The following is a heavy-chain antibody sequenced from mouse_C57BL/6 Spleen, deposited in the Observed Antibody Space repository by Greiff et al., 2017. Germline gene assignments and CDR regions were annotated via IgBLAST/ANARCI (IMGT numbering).Heavy chain of an antibody. CDR2: ISDGGSYT. Sequence: EVHLVESGGGLVKPGGSLKLSCAASGFTFSSYDMSWVRQTPDKRLEWVATISDGGSYTYYPDNVTSRFTISRDNAKNNLYQQMSHLKAEDTAMYYCAREGGTTVVANFDYWGQGTTLTVSS. CDR3: AREGGTTVVANFDY. D-gene: IGHD1-1*01. J-gene: IGHJ2*01. V-gene: IGHV5-4*01. CDR1: GFTFSSYD.